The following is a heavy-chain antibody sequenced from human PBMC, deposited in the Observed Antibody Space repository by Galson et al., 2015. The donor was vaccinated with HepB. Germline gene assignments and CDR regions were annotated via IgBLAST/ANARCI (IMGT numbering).Heavy chain of an antibody. CDR1: GFTFSNYA. CDR2: TTGAGGAT. CDR3: AKKGCTTTSCTDNWFHP. J-gene: IGHJ5*02. Sequence: SLRLSCAASGFTFSNYAMTWVRQAPGKGLEWVSATTGAGGATYYADSVKGRFTISRDNSKNSLYLQMNSLRAEDTAVYYCAKKGCTTTSCTDNWFHPWGQGTLVTVSS. V-gene: IGHV3-23*01. D-gene: IGHD2-2*01.